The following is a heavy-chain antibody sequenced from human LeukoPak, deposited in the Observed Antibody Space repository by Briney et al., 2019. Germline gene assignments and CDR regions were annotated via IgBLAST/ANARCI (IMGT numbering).Heavy chain of an antibody. CDR3: ARGSPAAFGDY. D-gene: IGHD2-2*01. CDR1: GFTFSSYA. V-gene: IGHV3-30*01. Sequence: GRSLRLSCAASGFTFSSYAMHWVRQAPGKGLEWVAVISYDGSNKYYADSVKGRFTISRDNSKNTLYLQMNSLRAEDTAVYSCARGSPAAFGDYWGQGTLVTVSS. CDR2: ISYDGSNK. J-gene: IGHJ4*02.